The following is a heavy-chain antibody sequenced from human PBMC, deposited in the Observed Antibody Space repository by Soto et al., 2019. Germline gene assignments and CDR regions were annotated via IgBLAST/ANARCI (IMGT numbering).Heavy chain of an antibody. CDR1: GFTFDDYA. J-gene: IGHJ4*02. V-gene: IGHV3-9*01. CDR3: AKDMDATIFGVALDY. CDR2: ISWNSGSI. D-gene: IGHD3-3*01. Sequence: GGSLRLSCAASGFTFDDYAMHWVRQAPWKGLEWVSGISWNSGSIGYADSVKGRFTISRDNAKNSLYLQMNSLRAEDTALYYCAKDMDATIFGVALDYWGQGTLVTVSS.